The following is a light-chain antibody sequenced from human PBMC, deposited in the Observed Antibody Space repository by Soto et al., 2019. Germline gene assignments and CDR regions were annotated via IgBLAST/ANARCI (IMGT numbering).Light chain of an antibody. V-gene: IGKV3-15*01. CDR1: QSVSSN. CDR3: QQYNNWLWT. Sequence: EIVMTQSPATLSVSRGERATLSCRASQSVSSNLAWYQQKPGQAPRLLIYGASTRATGIPARFSGSGSGTEFTLTISSLQSEDFAVYYCQQYNNWLWTFGQGTKVDIK. CDR2: GAS. J-gene: IGKJ1*01.